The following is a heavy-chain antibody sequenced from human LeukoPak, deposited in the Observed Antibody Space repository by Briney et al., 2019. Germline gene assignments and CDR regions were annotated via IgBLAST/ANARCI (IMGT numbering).Heavy chain of an antibody. Sequence: GGSLRLSCAASGFTFSSYAMSWVRQAPGKGLEWVSIIYKSGSTYYADSVKGRFTISRDSANNTLFLQMNSLRGDDTAIYYCARESGGTAWYQEDWGQGTLVTVSS. D-gene: IGHD6-13*01. CDR2: IYKSGST. V-gene: IGHV3-23*05. CDR1: GFTFSSYA. J-gene: IGHJ4*02. CDR3: ARESGGTAWYQED.